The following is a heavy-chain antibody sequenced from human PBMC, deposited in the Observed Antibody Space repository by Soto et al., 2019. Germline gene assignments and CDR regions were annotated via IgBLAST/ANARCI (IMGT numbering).Heavy chain of an antibody. Sequence: SETLSLTCAVSGGSISSGGYSWSWIRQPPGKGLEWIGYIYHSGSTYYNPSLKSRVTISVDRSKNQFSLKLSSVTAADTAVYYCARIRGSDYYYYGMDVWGQGTTVTVSS. D-gene: IGHD3-10*01. V-gene: IGHV4-30-2*01. CDR3: ARIRGSDYYYYGMDV. CDR2: IYHSGST. CDR1: GGSISSGGYS. J-gene: IGHJ6*02.